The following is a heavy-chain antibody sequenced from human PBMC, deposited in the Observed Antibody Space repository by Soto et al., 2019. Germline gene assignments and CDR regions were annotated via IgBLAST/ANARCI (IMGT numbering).Heavy chain of an antibody. Sequence: QVQLVESGGGVVQPGRSLRLSCAASGFTFNIYGMHWVRQAPGKGLEWVALILYDGSKKYYTDSVKGRFTISRDNSKNTLYLQMNSLTAEDTAVYYCAKGDGRNSVDYWGQGTLVTVPS. J-gene: IGHJ4*02. CDR1: GFTFNIYG. D-gene: IGHD2-21*01. CDR2: ILYDGSKK. CDR3: AKGDGRNSVDY. V-gene: IGHV3-30*18.